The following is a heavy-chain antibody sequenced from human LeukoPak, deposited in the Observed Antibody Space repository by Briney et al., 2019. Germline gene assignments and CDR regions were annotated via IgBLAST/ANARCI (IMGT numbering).Heavy chain of an antibody. D-gene: IGHD5-24*01. CDR1: GFTFSSYA. V-gene: IGHV3-23*01. CDR3: AKASKMDTILPPFDY. Sequence: PGGSLRLSCAASGFTFSSYAMSWVRQAPGKGLEWVSSISRNGGSTYYADSVKGRFTISRDNSKNTLYLQMNSLRAEDTAVYYCAKASKMDTILPPFDYWGQGTLVTVSS. CDR2: ISRNGGST. J-gene: IGHJ4*02.